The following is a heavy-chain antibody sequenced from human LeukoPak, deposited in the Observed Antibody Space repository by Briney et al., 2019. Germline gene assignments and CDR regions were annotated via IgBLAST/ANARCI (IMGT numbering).Heavy chain of an antibody. J-gene: IGHJ4*02. V-gene: IGHV4-61*01. CDR2: MYYSGRT. Sequence: SETLSLTCTVSGASVSSGSYHWSWIRQAPGEGLEWIGYMYYSGRTNYNPTLKSRVTISVDTSKNQFSLNLSSVTAADTAVYYCARVMITTTFYFDYWGQGTLVTVSS. CDR3: ARVMITTTFYFDY. D-gene: IGHD3-16*01. CDR1: GASVSSGSYH.